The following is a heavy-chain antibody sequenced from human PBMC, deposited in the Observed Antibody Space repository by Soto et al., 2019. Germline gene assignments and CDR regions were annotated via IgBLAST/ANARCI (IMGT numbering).Heavy chain of an antibody. J-gene: IGHJ3*02. V-gene: IGHV1-69*06. CDR1: GDTFSSYA. CDR2: IIPIFGTA. CDR3: ARDYCGGDCLAFDI. Sequence: SVKVSCKASGDTFSSYAISWVRQAPGQGLEWMGGIIPIFGTANYAQKFQGRVTITADKSTSTAYMELSSLRSEDTAVYYCARDYCGGDCLAFDIWGQGTMVTVSS. D-gene: IGHD2-21*02.